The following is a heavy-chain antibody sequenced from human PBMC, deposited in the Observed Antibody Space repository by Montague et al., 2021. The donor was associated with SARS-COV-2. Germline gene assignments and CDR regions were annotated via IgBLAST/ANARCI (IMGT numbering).Heavy chain of an antibody. Sequence: SETLSLTCTVSGGSISSYHHYWGWIRQPPGKGLEWIGAMYYSGSTWLNPSLESRVTISVDTSKKQFSLKVNSVTAADTAVYYCAKDGEALAWGTFDIWGQGTMVTVSS. CDR3: AKDGEALAWGTFDI. CDR1: GGSISSYHHY. D-gene: IGHD3-10*01. V-gene: IGHV4-39*07. CDR2: MYYSGST. J-gene: IGHJ3*02.